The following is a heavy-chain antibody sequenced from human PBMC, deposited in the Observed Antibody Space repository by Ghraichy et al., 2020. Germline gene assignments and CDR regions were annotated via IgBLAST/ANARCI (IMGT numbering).Heavy chain of an antibody. CDR3: ARRPWSGYIGGLDY. CDR1: GGSFSGYY. J-gene: IGHJ4*02. D-gene: IGHD3-3*01. CDR2: INHSGST. V-gene: IGHV4-34*01. Sequence: SETLSLTCAVYGGSFSGYYWSWIRQPPGKGLEWIGEINHSGSTNYNPSLKSRVTISVDTSKNQFSLKLSSVTAADTAVYYCARRPWSGYIGGLDYWGQGTLVTVSS.